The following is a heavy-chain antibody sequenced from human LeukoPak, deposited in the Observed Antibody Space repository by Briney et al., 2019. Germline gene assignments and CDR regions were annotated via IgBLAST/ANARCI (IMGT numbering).Heavy chain of an antibody. CDR3: AKAYGIVGARYYYYGMDV. Sequence: GGSLRLSCAASGFTFDDYAMHWVRQAPGKGLEWVSGISWKSGSIGYADSVKGRFTISRDNAKNSLYLQMNSLRAEDTALYYCAKAYGIVGARYYYYGMDVWGQGTTVTVSS. V-gene: IGHV3-9*01. J-gene: IGHJ6*02. D-gene: IGHD1-26*01. CDR2: ISWKSGSI. CDR1: GFTFDDYA.